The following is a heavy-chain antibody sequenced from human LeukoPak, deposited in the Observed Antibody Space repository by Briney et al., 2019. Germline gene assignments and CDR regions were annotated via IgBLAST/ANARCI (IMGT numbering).Heavy chain of an antibody. V-gene: IGHV3-74*01. Sequence: GGSLRLSCAASGFTFSSYWMRWIRQAPGTGLVWVSRISSDGTNTYYADPVKGRFSISRDNAKNTLYLQMNSLRAEDTAMYYCARVYYYYYMDVWGRGTTATVS. CDR3: ARVYYYYYMDV. CDR1: GFTFSSYW. J-gene: IGHJ6*03. CDR2: ISSDGTNT.